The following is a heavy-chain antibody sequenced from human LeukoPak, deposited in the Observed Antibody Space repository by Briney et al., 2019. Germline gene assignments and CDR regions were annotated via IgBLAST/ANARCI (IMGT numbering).Heavy chain of an antibody. Sequence: SETLSLTCTVSGGSISSSDYHWGWIRQPPGKGLEWIGSIFYSGSTYYNPSLKSRVTISLDTSKNKFSLRLNSVTAADTAMYYCARIQGIQLWLGAFDIWGQGTMVTVSS. D-gene: IGHD5-18*01. J-gene: IGHJ3*02. V-gene: IGHV4-39*01. CDR2: IFYSGST. CDR3: ARIQGIQLWLGAFDI. CDR1: GGSISSSDYH.